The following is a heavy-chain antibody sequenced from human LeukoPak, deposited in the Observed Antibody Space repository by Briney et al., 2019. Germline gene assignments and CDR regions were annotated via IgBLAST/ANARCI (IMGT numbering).Heavy chain of an antibody. V-gene: IGHV1-2*02. CDR2: ISPNSGGT. Sequence: ASVKVSCKASGYTFTSYAMHWVRQAPGQGLEWMGWISPNSGGTHYAQKFQGRVTMTRDTSVSTAYMELSRLRSDDTAVYYCARLTSSWFDSWGQGTLVTVSS. J-gene: IGHJ5*01. CDR1: GYTFTSYA. CDR3: ARLTSSWFDS. D-gene: IGHD2-2*01.